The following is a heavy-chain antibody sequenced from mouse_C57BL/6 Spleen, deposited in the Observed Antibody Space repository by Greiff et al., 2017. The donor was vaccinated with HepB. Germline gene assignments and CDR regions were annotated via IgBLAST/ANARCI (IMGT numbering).Heavy chain of an antibody. J-gene: IGHJ3*01. CDR1: GYTFTGYW. CDR3: ARFSHDGYHGGFAY. CDR2: ILPGSGST. Sequence: VKLMESGAELMKPGASVKLSCKATGYTFTGYWIEWVKQRPGHGLEWIGEILPGSGSTNYNEKFKGKATFTADTSSNTAYMQLSSLTTEDSAIYYCARFSHDGYHGGFAYWGQGTLVTVSA. V-gene: IGHV1-9*01. D-gene: IGHD2-3*01.